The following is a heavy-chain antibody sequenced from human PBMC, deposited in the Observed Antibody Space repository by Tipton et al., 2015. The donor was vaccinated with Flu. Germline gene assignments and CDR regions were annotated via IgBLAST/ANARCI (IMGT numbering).Heavy chain of an antibody. Sequence: TLSLTCSVSSGSISSYYWTWVRQAPGKGLEWIGYIYYTGTTSYNPSLESRVSISVDTSKTQSFLKLSSVTAADTAIYYCARDDARFPRAFDVWGRGTPVSVPS. V-gene: IGHV4-59*01. J-gene: IGHJ3*01. CDR2: IYYTGTT. D-gene: IGHD2-21*01. CDR1: SGSISSYY. CDR3: ARDDARFPRAFDV.